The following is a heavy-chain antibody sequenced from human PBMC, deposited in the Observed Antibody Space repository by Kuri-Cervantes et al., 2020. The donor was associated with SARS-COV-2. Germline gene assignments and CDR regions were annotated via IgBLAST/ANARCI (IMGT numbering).Heavy chain of an antibody. J-gene: IGHJ3*02. CDR3: AKLSNWDDAFDI. V-gene: IGHV3-30*02. CDR1: GFTFGSYG. D-gene: IGHD1-1*01. CDR2: IRYDGSNK. Sequence: GESLKISCAASGFTFGSYGMHWVRQAPGKGLEWVAFIRYDGSNKYYADSVKGRFTISRDNSKNTLYLQMNSLRAEDTAVYYCAKLSNWDDAFDIWGQGTMVTVSS.